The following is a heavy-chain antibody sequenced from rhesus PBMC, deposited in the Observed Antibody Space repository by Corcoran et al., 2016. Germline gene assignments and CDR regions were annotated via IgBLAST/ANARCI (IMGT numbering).Heavy chain of an antibody. CDR3: ACYSGSYY. V-gene: IGHV4-147*01. J-gene: IGHJ4*01. CDR1: GGSISSNY. D-gene: IGHD3-16*01. CDR2: IYDVSGSP. Sequence: QVQLQESGPGLVKPSETLSLTCAVSGGSISSNYWSWIRQPPGKGLEWIGRIYDVSGSPRYHPSPTVRVTISTDTSKTLFSLKLISVTAADTAVYYCACYSGSYYWGQGVLVTVSS.